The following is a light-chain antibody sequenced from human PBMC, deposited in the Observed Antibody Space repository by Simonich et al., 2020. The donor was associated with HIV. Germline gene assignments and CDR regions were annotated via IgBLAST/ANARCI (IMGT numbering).Light chain of an antibody. V-gene: IGKV3-15*01. J-gene: IGKJ2*01. CDR2: GAS. CDR1: QSVSNN. CDR3: QQYNNWPMYT. Sequence: EIVLAQSPGTLSLSPGERATLSCRASQSVSNNLAWYQQKPGQAPRLLIYGASTRATGIPARFSGSGSGTEFTLTINSLRSEDFAVYYCQQYNNWPMYTFGQGTKVEIK.